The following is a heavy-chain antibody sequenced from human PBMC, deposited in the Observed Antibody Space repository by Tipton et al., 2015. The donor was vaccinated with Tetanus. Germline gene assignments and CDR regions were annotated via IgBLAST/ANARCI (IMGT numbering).Heavy chain of an antibody. J-gene: IGHJ4*02. CDR3: ARGWGSSWYYFDY. CDR1: GGSMSGSGHY. D-gene: IGHD6-13*01. V-gene: IGHV4-39*07. CDR2: ISYSGRT. Sequence: TLSLTCIVSGGSMSGSGHYGAWVRQSPGKGLEWIGSISYSGRTYYSPSLKSRVIMSVDTSRRQFSLKLNSVTAADTAVYYCARGWGSSWYYFDYWGQGILVTVSS.